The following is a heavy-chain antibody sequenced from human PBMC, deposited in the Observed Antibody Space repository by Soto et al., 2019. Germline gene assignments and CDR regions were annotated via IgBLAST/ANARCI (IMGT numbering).Heavy chain of an antibody. CDR1: GGSISSRDYY. D-gene: IGHD2-15*01. Sequence: PSETLSLTCTVSGGSISSRDYYWSWIRQPPGKGLEWIGYISYSGNTYYNPSLKSRLLISVDTSKNQFSLSLTSMTTADTAVYYCAREGIVVVAATRVRAAFDYWGQGTLVTVSS. V-gene: IGHV4-30-4*01. J-gene: IGHJ4*02. CDR2: ISYSGNT. CDR3: AREGIVVVAATRVRAAFDY.